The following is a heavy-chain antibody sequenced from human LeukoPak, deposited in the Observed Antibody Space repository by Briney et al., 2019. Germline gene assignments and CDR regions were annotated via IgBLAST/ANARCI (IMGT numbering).Heavy chain of an antibody. CDR2: IHPGNSET. CDR1: GYSFSSYW. Sequence: GESLKISCKGSGYSFSSYWIAWVRQVPGKGLEWMGIIHPGNSETTYNPSFQGQVTMSADKSITTAYLQWSSLEAPDTAMYYCVRRLSTIAAAAANDYWGQGTLVTVSS. D-gene: IGHD6-13*01. J-gene: IGHJ4*02. CDR3: VRRLSTIAAAAANDY. V-gene: IGHV5-51*01.